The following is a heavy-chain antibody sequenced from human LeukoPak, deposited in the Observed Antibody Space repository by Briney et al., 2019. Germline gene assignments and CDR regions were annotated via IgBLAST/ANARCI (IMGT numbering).Heavy chain of an antibody. V-gene: IGHV4-59*01. CDR1: GGSISSYY. D-gene: IGHD5-18*01. CDR2: IYYSGST. CDR3: ARVGVDTAMASFDY. J-gene: IGHJ4*02. Sequence: SETLSLTCTVSGGSISSYYWSWIRQPPGKGLEWIGYIYYSGSTNYNPSLKSRVTISVDTSKNQSSLKLSSVTAADTAVYYCARVGVDTAMASFDYWGQGTLVTVSS.